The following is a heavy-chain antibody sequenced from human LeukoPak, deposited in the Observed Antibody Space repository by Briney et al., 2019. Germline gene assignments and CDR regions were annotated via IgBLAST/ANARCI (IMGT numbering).Heavy chain of an antibody. J-gene: IGHJ5*02. D-gene: IGHD6-13*01. CDR3: ARYSSSWYGQHWFDP. CDR1: GGSFSGYY. Sequence: KPSETLSLTCAVYGGSFSGYYWSWIRQPPGKGLEWIGEINHSGSTNYNPSLKSRVTISVDSSKNQFSLKLSSVTAADTAVYFAARYSSSWYGQHWFDPWGQGTQVTVSS. V-gene: IGHV4-34*01. CDR2: INHSGST.